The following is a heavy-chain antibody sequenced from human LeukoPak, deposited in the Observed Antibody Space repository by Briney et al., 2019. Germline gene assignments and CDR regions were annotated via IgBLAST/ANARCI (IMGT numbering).Heavy chain of an antibody. Sequence: GGSLRLSCAASGFTFSSYGMHWVRQAPGKGLEWVAFIRYDGSNKCYADSVKGRFTISRDNSKNTLYLQMNSLRAEDTAVYYCAKDLTAMVRYYFDYWGHGTLVTVSS. CDR3: AKDLTAMVRYYFDY. CDR2: IRYDGSNK. CDR1: GFTFSSYG. D-gene: IGHD5-18*01. V-gene: IGHV3-30*02. J-gene: IGHJ4*01.